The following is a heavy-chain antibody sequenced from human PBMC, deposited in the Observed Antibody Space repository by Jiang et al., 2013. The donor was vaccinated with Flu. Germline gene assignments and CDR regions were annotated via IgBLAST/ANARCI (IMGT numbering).Heavy chain of an antibody. CDR2: IYYSGST. J-gene: IGHJ4*02. Sequence: GLVKPSETLSLTCTVSGGSISSSSYYWGWIRQPPGKGLEWIGSIYYSGSTYYNPSLKSRVTISVDTSKNQSSLKLSSVTAADTAVYYCARSRAKVGYCSGGSCPGERIDYWGQGTLVTVSS. D-gene: IGHD2-15*01. CDR1: GGSISSSSYY. CDR3: ARSRAKVGYCSGGSCPGERIDY. V-gene: IGHV4-39*01.